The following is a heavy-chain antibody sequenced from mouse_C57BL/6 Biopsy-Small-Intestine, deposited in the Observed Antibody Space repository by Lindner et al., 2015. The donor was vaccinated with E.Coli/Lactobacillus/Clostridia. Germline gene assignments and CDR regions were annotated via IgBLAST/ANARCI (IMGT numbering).Heavy chain of an antibody. D-gene: IGHD6-1*01. CDR1: GGTFNFYA. CDR3: ARALGQLLADAFAF. CDR2: IMPILGSA. Sequence: SVKVSCKTSGGTFNFYAFSWVRQAPGQGLEWMGGIMPILGSANYAQKFQGRVTISADESTTTAYMELNSLRSDDTAVYFCARALGQLLADAFAFWGQGTMVTVSS. V-gene: IGHV1-81*01. J-gene: IGHJ3*01.